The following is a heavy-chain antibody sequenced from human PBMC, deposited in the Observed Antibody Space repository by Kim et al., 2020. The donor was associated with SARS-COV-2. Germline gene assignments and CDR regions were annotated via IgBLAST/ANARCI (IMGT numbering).Heavy chain of an antibody. Sequence: GGSLRLSCAASGITFSTYAMSWVRQAPGKGLEWVSSIRTNSLSTYYADSVKGRFTISRDNSKNTLYLQMNSLKAEDTAVYYCATSWNKDYWGQGTLVTVSS. CDR2: IRTNSLST. V-gene: IGHV3-23*01. D-gene: IGHD1-1*01. CDR3: ATSWNKDY. J-gene: IGHJ4*02. CDR1: GITFSTYA.